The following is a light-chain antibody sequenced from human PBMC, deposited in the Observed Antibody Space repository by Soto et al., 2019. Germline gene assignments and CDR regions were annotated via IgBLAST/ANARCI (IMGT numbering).Light chain of an antibody. CDR2: DVS. V-gene: IGLV2-14*03. Sequence: QSVLTQPASVSGSPGQSITISCTGTSSDVGGYNYVSWYQQHPGKAPKLMIYDVSYRPSGVSNRFSGSKSGNTASLTISGLQADDEADYYCSSYTSGSTVVFGGGTKLTVL. CDR1: SSDVGGYNY. CDR3: SSYTSGSTVV. J-gene: IGLJ3*02.